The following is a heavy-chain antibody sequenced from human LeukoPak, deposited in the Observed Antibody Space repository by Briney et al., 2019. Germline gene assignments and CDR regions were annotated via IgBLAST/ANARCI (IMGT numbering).Heavy chain of an antibody. D-gene: IGHD6-13*01. CDR1: GDSVSSNSAA. V-gene: IGHV6-1*01. CDR3: AREPHSSSSGPYDAFDI. J-gene: IGHJ3*02. CDR2: TYYRSKWYN. Sequence: SQTLSLTCAISGDSVSSNSAAWNWITQSPSRGLEWLGRTYYRSKWYNDYAVSVKSRITINPDTSKNQFSLQLNSVTPEDTAVYYCAREPHSSSSGPYDAFDIWGQGTMVTVSS.